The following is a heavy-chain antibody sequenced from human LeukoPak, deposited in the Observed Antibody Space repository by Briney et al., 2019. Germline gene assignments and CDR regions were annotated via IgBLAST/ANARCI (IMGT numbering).Heavy chain of an antibody. J-gene: IGHJ4*02. V-gene: IGHV3-74*01. Sequence: GGSLRLSCAASGFTFRNYWMHWVRQAPGKGLVWVSRVKGDGSFTDYAASVKGRFTISRDNAKNTLYLQMYSLRAEDTAAYYCVRDGDDYNFDYWGQGSLVTVSS. CDR2: VKGDGSFT. D-gene: IGHD5-24*01. CDR3: VRDGDDYNFDY. CDR1: GFTFRNYW.